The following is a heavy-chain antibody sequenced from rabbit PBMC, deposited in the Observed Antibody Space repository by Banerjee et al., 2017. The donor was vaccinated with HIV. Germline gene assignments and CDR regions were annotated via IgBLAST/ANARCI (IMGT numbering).Heavy chain of an antibody. D-gene: IGHD1-1*01. J-gene: IGHJ4*01. CDR1: GFSFSNNYY. Sequence: QSLEESGGDLVKPEGSLTLTCTASGFSFSNNYYMCWVRQAPGKGLEWIGCIYGGGSGSTYYANWAKGRFTISKTSSTTVTLQMTSLTAADTATYFCARDGTSSDFYYNLWGPGTLVTVS. V-gene: IGHV1S40*01. CDR2: IYGGGSGST. CDR3: ARDGTSSDFYYNL.